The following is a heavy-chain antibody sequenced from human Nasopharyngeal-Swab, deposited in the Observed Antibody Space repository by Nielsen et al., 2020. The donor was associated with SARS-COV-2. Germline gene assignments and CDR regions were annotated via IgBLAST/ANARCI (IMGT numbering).Heavy chain of an antibody. V-gene: IGHV3-49*01. CDR3: AKDPGTAYFDY. CDR2: IRSKTYGGAP. D-gene: IGHD6-13*01. J-gene: IGHJ4*02. CDR1: GFTFGDYA. Sequence: GESLKISCRTSGFTFGDYAMSWFRQAPGKGLEWVGFIRSKTYGGAPEYAASVKGRFTISRDGAESIAYLQMNSLETEDTGVYYCAKDPGTAYFDYWGQGTLVTVSS.